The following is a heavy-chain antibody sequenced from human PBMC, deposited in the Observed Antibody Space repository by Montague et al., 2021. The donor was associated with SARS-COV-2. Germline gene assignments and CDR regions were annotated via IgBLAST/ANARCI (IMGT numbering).Heavy chain of an antibody. J-gene: IGHJ6*02. V-gene: IGHV3-30*04. Sequence: SLRLSCAAPGFTFTTYAMHWVRQAPGKGLEWVAVISNDGTKIYYADSVKGRFTISRDNSKNTLYLQLNRLRAEDTALYHCARDLFYIRNYYYYYGMDVWGQGTTVTVSS. CDR1: GFTFTTYA. D-gene: IGHD2/OR15-2a*01. CDR3: ARDLFYIRNYYYYYGMDV. CDR2: ISNDGTKI.